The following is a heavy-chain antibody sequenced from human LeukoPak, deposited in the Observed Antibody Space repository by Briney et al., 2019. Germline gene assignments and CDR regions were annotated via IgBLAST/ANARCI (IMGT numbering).Heavy chain of an antibody. CDR2: IRYDGSNK. J-gene: IGHJ4*02. V-gene: IGHV3-30*02. CDR1: GFTFSSYG. Sequence: GGSLRLSCAASGFTFSSYGMHWVRQAPGKGLEWVAFIRYDGSNKYYADSVKGRFTISRDNSKNTLYLQMNSLRAEDTAVYYCARTVVRGAIPFYFDYWGQGTLVTVSS. D-gene: IGHD3-10*01. CDR3: ARTVVRGAIPFYFDY.